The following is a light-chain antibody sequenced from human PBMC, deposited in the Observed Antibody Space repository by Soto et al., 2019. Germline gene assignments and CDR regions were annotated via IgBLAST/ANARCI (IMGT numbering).Light chain of an antibody. CDR2: GAS. Sequence: EIVLTQSPGTLSLSPGESATLSCRASQSVSSSYLAWYQQKPGQAPRLLIHGASSRATGIPDRISGSGSGTDFTLTISRLEPEEFAVYYCQQYGSSPITVRQGTRLAIK. V-gene: IGKV3-20*01. J-gene: IGKJ5*01. CDR3: QQYGSSPIT. CDR1: QSVSSSY.